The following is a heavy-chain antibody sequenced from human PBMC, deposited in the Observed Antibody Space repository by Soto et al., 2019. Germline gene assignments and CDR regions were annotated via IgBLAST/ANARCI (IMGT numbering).Heavy chain of an antibody. V-gene: IGHV1-2*02. J-gene: IGHJ6*02. CDR1: GYTFTGYY. Sequence: ASVKVSCKASGYTFTGYYMHWVRQAPGQGLEWMGWINPNSGGTNYAQKSQGRVTMTRDTSISTAYMELSRLRSDDTAVYYCARDPVAGSGYYYYGMDVWGQGTTVTVSS. CDR2: INPNSGGT. CDR3: ARDPVAGSGYYYYGMDV. D-gene: IGHD6-19*01.